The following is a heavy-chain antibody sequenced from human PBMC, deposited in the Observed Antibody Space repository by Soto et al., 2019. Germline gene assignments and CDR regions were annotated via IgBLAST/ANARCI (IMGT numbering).Heavy chain of an antibody. V-gene: IGHV3-23*01. Sequence: PGGSLRLSCAASGFTFSSYAMSWVRQAPGKGLEWVSAISGSGGSTYYADSVKGRFTISRDHSKNTLYLQMNSLRAEDTAVYYCARAPILVGETTYENYFHYWGPGTLVTVSS. D-gene: IGHD2-21*01. CDR2: ISGSGGST. J-gene: IGHJ4*02. CDR1: GFTFSSYA. CDR3: ARAPILVGETTYENYFHY.